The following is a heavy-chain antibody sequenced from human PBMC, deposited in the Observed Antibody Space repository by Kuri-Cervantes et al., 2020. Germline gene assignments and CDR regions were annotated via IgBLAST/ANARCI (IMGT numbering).Heavy chain of an antibody. Sequence: SKTLSLTCPVSGGPISSGGYYWSWIRQHPGKGLEWIGYIYYTGSTSYKPSLKSRVTISVDTSKNQVSLKLSSVTAADTAVYYCARDGSGDYVNAFDIWGQGTMVTVSS. CDR3: ARDGSGDYVNAFDI. J-gene: IGHJ3*02. CDR2: IYYTGST. CDR1: GGPISSGGYY. V-gene: IGHV4-61*08. D-gene: IGHD4-17*01.